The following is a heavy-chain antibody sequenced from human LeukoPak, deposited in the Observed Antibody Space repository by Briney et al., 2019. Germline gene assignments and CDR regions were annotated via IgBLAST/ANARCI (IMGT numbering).Heavy chain of an antibody. D-gene: IGHD3-3*01. CDR1: GGSFSTYY. CDR3: ARERYDFWSFDF. CDR2: IYTTGSA. Sequence: SETLSLTCTVSGGSFSTYYWSWIRQPPGKGLEWIGYIYTTGSASYNPPFKSRVTISVDTSKRQFSLKLNSVTAADTAMYFCARERYDFWSFDFWGQGALVTVSS. J-gene: IGHJ4*02. V-gene: IGHV4-4*09.